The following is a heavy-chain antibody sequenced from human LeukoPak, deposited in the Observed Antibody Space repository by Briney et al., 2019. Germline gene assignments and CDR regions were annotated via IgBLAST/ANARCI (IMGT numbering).Heavy chain of an antibody. CDR3: ARVREGDHLHQFYLDS. V-gene: IGHV4-59*11. J-gene: IGHJ4*02. CDR1: GGSISSHY. D-gene: IGHD1-14*01. CDR2: IYSRGST. Sequence: SETLSLTCTVSGGSISSHYWSWIRQPPGKGLEYIGYIYSRGSTNYNPSLKSRVTLSVDTSKNQFSLRLRSPTAADTAVYYCARVREGDHLHQFYLDSWGQGTLVTVSS.